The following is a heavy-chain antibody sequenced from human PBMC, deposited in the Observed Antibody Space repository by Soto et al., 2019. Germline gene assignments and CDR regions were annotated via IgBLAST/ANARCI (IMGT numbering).Heavy chain of an antibody. Sequence: QITLKESGPTLVEPTQTLTLTCIFSGFSLITTGSGVAWIRQPPGKALEWLALIYWDDDKRYSPSLKSRLTIXKXTXXNQVVLTMTNMNPVDTGTYFCVPLMTAVTTFGMDVLGQGTAVTVSS. CDR1: GFSLITTGSG. CDR3: VPLMTAVTTFGMDV. J-gene: IGHJ6*02. D-gene: IGHD4-17*01. CDR2: IYWDDDK. V-gene: IGHV2-5*04.